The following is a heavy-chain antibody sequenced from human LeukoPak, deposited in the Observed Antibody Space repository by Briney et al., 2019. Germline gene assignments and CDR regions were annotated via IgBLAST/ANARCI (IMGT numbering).Heavy chain of an antibody. CDR1: GFIFSSYA. V-gene: IGHV3-23*01. Sequence: GGSLRLSCAASGFIFSSYAMSWVREAPARGLEWVSSLRGNGDTYYADSVKDRFTLSRDESRNTVYLHLNELRVEDTAVYYCAKASWVSTADAVLWGQGTVVTVSS. D-gene: IGHD3-16*01. CDR3: AKASWVSTADAVL. J-gene: IGHJ4*02. CDR2: LRGNGDT.